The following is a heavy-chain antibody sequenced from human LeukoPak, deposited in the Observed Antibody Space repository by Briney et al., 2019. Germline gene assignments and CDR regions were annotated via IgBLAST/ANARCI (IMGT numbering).Heavy chain of an antibody. Sequence: SETLSLTCTVSGGSISSSYSYWGWIRQPPGKGLEWIGNIYYSGSTYYNPSLKSRVTISVDTSKNQFSLKLSSVTAADTAVYYCARDLNFEFDPWGQGTLVTVSS. V-gene: IGHV4-39*07. CDR1: GGSISSSYSY. CDR2: IYYSGST. J-gene: IGHJ5*02. CDR3: ARDLNFEFDP.